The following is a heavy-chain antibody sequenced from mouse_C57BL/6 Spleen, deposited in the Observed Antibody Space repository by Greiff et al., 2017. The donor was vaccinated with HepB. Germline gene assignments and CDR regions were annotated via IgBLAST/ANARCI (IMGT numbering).Heavy chain of an antibody. D-gene: IGHD1-1*01. Sequence: VKLQESGPELVKPGASVKISCKASGYAFSSSWMNWVKQRPGKGLEWIGRIYPGDGDTNYNGKFKGKATLTADKSSSTAYMQLSSLTSEDSAVYFCAREEVTTVVDWYFGVGGTGTTVTVSS. J-gene: IGHJ1*03. CDR3: AREEVTTVVDWYFGV. CDR1: GYAFSSSW. V-gene: IGHV1-82*01. CDR2: IYPGDGDT.